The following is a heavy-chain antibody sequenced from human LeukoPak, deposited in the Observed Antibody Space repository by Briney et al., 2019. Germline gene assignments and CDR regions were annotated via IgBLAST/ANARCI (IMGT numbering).Heavy chain of an antibody. Sequence: PSETLSLTCTVSGGSISSYYWSWIRQPAGKGLEWIGRIDTSGNTNYKPSLKSRVTMSVDTSKNQFSLKLSSVTAADTAVYYCARLVVSSWYHEVLLGRDYWGQGTLVTVSS. V-gene: IGHV4-4*07. CDR2: IDTSGNT. CDR1: GGSISSYY. D-gene: IGHD6-13*01. CDR3: ARLVVSSWYHEVLLGRDY. J-gene: IGHJ4*02.